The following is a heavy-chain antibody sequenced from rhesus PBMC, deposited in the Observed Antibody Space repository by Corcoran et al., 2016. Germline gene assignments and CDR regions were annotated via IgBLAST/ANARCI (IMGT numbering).Heavy chain of an antibody. J-gene: IGHJ4*01. V-gene: IGHV4-122*02. CDR1: GYSISSGYG. CDR2: ISYSWRT. D-gene: IGHD3-16*01. Sequence: QLQLQESGPGLVKPSETLSLTCAVSGYSISSGYGWSWIRQPPGKGLEWIGYISYSWRTSYNPSLKSRFTIARETSKNQVSLKLSSVTAADTAVYYCARYKRIVVVITGGFDYWGQGVLVTVSS. CDR3: ARYKRIVVVITGGFDY.